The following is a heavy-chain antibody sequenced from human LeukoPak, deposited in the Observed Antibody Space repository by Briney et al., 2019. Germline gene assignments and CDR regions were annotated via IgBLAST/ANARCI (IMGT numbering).Heavy chain of an antibody. D-gene: IGHD2-15*01. CDR3: ARLGLPFAY. Sequence: SETLSLTCTVSGGSISSSSYYWGWIRQPPGKGLEWIGSIYYSGSTYYNPSLKSRVTISVDTSKNQFSLKLSSVTAADTAVYYCARLGLPFAYWGQGTLVTVSS. CDR1: GGSISSSSYY. V-gene: IGHV4-39*01. J-gene: IGHJ4*02. CDR2: IYYSGST.